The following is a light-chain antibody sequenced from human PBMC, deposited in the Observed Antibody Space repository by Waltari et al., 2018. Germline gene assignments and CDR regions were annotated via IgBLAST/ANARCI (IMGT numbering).Light chain of an antibody. CDR2: SNN. CDR1: SSNIGSTT. V-gene: IGLV1-44*01. Sequence: QSVLTQPPSASGTPGQRVTISCSGSSSNIGSTTVTWYQQLPGTAPKLLIYSNNQRPSGVPDRFSGSKSGTSASLAISGLQSEDEADYYCAAWDDSLNGHWVFGGGTKLTVL. J-gene: IGLJ3*02. CDR3: AAWDDSLNGHWV.